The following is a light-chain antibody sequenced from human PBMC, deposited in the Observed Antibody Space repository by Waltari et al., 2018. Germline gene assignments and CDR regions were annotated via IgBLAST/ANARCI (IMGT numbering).Light chain of an antibody. Sequence: IVLTQSPGTLSLSPGEKATLSCRASQIVSTRNVAWYQHKPGQAPRLLIYSASRRPTDIPDRISGSGSGTDFTLTITRLEPEDFAVYYCQQYDSSQYTFGQGTKLEI. CDR3: QQYDSSQYT. V-gene: IGKV3-20*01. CDR1: QIVSTRN. J-gene: IGKJ2*01. CDR2: SAS.